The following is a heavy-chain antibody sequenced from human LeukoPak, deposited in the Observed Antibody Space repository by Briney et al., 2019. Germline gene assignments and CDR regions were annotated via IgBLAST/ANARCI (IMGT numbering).Heavy chain of an antibody. CDR1: GFTFSSYW. Sequence: PGGSLRLSCAGSGFTFSSYWMHWVRQAPGKGLVWVSRIKSDGSSTSYADSVKGRFTIARDNAKNTLYLQMNSPRPEDTAVYYCARNDYLEDWGQGTLVTVPS. J-gene: IGHJ1*01. CDR3: ARNDYLED. CDR2: IKSDGSST. V-gene: IGHV3-74*01.